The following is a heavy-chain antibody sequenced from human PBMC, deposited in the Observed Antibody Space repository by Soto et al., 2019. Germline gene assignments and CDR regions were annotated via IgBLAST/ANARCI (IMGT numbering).Heavy chain of an antibody. CDR1: GFTFSNAW. D-gene: IGHD3-22*01. V-gene: IGHV3-15*07. J-gene: IGHJ3*02. CDR3: TTDVRPDSGYYYSDAFDI. CDR2: IKSKTDGGTT. Sequence: PGGSLRLSCAASGFTFSNAWMNWVRQAPGKGLEWVGRIKSKTDGGTTDYAAPVKGRFTISRDDSKNTLYLQMNSLKTEDTAVYYCTTDVRPDSGYYYSDAFDIRGQGTMVTVSS.